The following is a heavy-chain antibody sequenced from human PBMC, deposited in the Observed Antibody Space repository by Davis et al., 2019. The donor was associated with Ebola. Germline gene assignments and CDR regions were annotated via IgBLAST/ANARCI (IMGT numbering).Heavy chain of an antibody. CDR1: GFSVSTNY. Sequence: PGRSLRLSCEASGFSVSTNYMTWVRQAPGKGLEWVSVTYTGDKTYYPDPVKGRFTIFRDNSRNTLYLQMNNLRAEDTAVYYCGRGGGDSGYATVNWGRGTLVTVSS. D-gene: IGHD5-12*01. V-gene: IGHV3-53*01. CDR2: TYTGDKT. J-gene: IGHJ1*01. CDR3: GRGGGDSGYATVN.